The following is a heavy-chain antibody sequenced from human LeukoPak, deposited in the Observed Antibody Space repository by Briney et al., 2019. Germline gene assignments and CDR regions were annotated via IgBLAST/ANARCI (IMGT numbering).Heavy chain of an antibody. J-gene: IGHJ3*01. Sequence: GGSLRLSCAASGFTFSTYAMSWVRQAPGKGLEWVSAISGSGGSTYYADSVKGRFTISRDNSKNTLYLQMNSLRAEDTAVYYCARAPANWEDAFDVWGQGTMVTVSS. CDR1: GFTFSTYA. D-gene: IGHD7-27*01. CDR2: ISGSGGST. CDR3: ARAPANWEDAFDV. V-gene: IGHV3-23*01.